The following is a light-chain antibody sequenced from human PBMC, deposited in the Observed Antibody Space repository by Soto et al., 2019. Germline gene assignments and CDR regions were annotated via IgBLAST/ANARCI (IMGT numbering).Light chain of an antibody. J-gene: IGKJ2*01. CDR2: SVS. CDR3: LQHNSYPFT. Sequence: DIRMTQSPSSLSASVGDRVTITCRASQGISNDLGWYQQKPGKAPKRLIYSVSSLQRAVPSRFCGSGSGTEFSLTISCLQPEDFSTSYCLQHNSYPFTFGQGTKLEIK. CDR1: QGISND. V-gene: IGKV1-17*01.